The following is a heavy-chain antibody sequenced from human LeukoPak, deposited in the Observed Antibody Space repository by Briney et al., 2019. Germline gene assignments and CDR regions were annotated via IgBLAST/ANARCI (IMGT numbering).Heavy chain of an antibody. CDR1: GFTFSNVD. D-gene: IGHD1-26*01. CDR3: AKDYTGNYLNFFDY. J-gene: IGHJ4*02. Sequence: GGSLRLCCAASGFTFSNVDMTWVRKAPGKGLEWVSSISNSGGSTYYADSVKGRFTISRDNSKNTLYLQMNSLRAEDTAVYYCAKDYTGNYLNFFDYWGQGILVTVSS. V-gene: IGHV3-23*01. CDR2: ISNSGGST.